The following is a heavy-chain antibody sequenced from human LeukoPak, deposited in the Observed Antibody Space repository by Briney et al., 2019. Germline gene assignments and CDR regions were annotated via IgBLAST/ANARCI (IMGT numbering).Heavy chain of an antibody. CDR3: AKEALYYPEAFDI. J-gene: IGHJ3*02. CDR2: ISYDGSNK. CDR1: GFTFSSYG. D-gene: IGHD3-10*01. Sequence: GGSLRLSCAASGFTFSSYGMHWVRQAPGKGLEWVAVISYDGSNKYYADSVKGRFTISRDNSKNTLYLQMNSLRAEDTAVYYCAKEALYYPEAFDIWGQGTMVTVSS. V-gene: IGHV3-30*18.